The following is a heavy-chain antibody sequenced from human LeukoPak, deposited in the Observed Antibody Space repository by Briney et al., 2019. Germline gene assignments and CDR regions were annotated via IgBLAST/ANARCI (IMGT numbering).Heavy chain of an antibody. CDR1: GFTYSSYA. V-gene: IGHV3-30*04. J-gene: IGHJ4*02. CDR3: ARALGIAARDY. D-gene: IGHD6-6*01. Sequence: GGSLRLSCAASGFTYSSYAMHWVRQAPGKGLEWVAVISYDGSNKYYADSVKGRFTISRDNSKNTLYLQMNSLRAEDTAVYYCARALGIAARDYWGQGTLVTVSS. CDR2: ISYDGSNK.